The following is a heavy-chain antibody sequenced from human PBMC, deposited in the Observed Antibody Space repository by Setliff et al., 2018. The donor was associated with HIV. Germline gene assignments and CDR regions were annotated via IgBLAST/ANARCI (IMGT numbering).Heavy chain of an antibody. CDR3: ARSPFLPSGYFDD. Sequence: KPSETLSLTCIVSGGSISSDNYYWGWVRQPPGKGLEWIGSIFYTGSTDYNPPLRSRVTISIDTTKNQFYLKMSSVTAADTAVYYCARSPFLPSGYFDDWGQGSLVTVSS. CDR1: GGSISSDNYY. CDR2: IFYTGST. V-gene: IGHV4-39*07. D-gene: IGHD3-3*01. J-gene: IGHJ4*02.